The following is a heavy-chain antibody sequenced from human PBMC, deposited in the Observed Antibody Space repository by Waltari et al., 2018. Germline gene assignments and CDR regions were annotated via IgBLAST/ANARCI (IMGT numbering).Heavy chain of an antibody. CDR3: AKGDTAKTLYY. Sequence: QVQLVESGGGVVQPGRSLRLSCAASGFTFSSYGMHWVRQAPGKGLEWVAVISYDGSNKYYADSVKGRFTISRDNSKNTLYLQMNSLRAEDTAVYYCAKGDTAKTLYYWGQGTLVTVSS. J-gene: IGHJ4*02. CDR2: ISYDGSNK. D-gene: IGHD5-18*01. CDR1: GFTFSSYG. V-gene: IGHV3-30*18.